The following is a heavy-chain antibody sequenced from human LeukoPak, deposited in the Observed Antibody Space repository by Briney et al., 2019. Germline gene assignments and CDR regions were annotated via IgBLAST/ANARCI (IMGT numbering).Heavy chain of an antibody. V-gene: IGHV3-48*01. J-gene: IGHJ6*04. CDR1: GFTFSSYS. Sequence: GGSLRLSCAASGFTFSSYSMNWVRQAPGKGLEWVSYISSISSTIYYADSVKGRFTISRDNAKNSLYLQMKSLRAEDTAVYYCAELGITMIGGVWGKGTTVTISS. D-gene: IGHD3-10*02. CDR2: ISSISSTI. CDR3: AELGITMIGGV.